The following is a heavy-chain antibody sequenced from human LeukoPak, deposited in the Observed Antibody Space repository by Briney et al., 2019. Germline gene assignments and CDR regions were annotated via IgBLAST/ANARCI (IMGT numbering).Heavy chain of an antibody. J-gene: IGHJ6*03. CDR1: GYSITSGYY. D-gene: IGHD6-13*01. CDR2: IYHSGST. Sequence: SETLSLTCTVSGYSITSGYYWGWIRQPPGKGLEWIGSIYHSGSTFYNPSLKSRVTISVDTSKNQFSLKLSSVTAADTAVYYCAREPIAAAGTYYYMDVWGKGTTVTVSS. V-gene: IGHV4-38-2*02. CDR3: AREPIAAAGTYYYMDV.